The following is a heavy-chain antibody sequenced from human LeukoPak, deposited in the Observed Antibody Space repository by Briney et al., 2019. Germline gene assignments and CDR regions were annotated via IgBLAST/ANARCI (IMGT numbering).Heavy chain of an antibody. CDR3: ARDDYCSGGSCYFDY. V-gene: IGHV1-18*01. CDR1: GYTFTSYG. J-gene: IGHJ4*02. D-gene: IGHD2-15*01. CDR2: ISAYNGNT. Sequence: ASVKVSCKASGYTFTSYGISWVRQAPGQGLEWMGWISAYNGNTNYAQKLQGRVTMTTDTSTSTAYMELRSLRPDDTAVYYCARDDYCSGGSCYFDYWGQGTLVTVSS.